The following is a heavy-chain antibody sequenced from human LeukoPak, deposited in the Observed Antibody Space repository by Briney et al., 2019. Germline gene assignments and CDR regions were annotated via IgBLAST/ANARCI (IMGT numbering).Heavy chain of an antibody. V-gene: IGHV3-33*01. CDR3: ATATYGSGSYYSDY. D-gene: IGHD3-10*01. J-gene: IGHJ4*02. Sequence: GGSLRLSCAVSGFKFRSYGMHWVRQSPGKGLEWVAIIWYDGSNTYYSDSVKGRFTISRDNSKNTLYLQMNSLRAEDTAVYYCATATYGSGSYYSDYWGQGTLVTVSS. CDR2: IWYDGSNT. CDR1: GFKFRSYG.